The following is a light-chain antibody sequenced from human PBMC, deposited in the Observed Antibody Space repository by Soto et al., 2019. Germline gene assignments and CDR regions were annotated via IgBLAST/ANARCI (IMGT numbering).Light chain of an antibody. Sequence: EIVLTQSPGTLSLSPGERATLSCRARQSVSRSYLAWYQQKPGQAPRVLIYGASSRATGIPDRFSGSGSGTDFTLTISRLEPEDFAVYYCQQYGSSPPITFGQGTRLEIK. V-gene: IGKV3-20*01. J-gene: IGKJ5*01. CDR3: QQYGSSPPIT. CDR2: GAS. CDR1: QSVSRSY.